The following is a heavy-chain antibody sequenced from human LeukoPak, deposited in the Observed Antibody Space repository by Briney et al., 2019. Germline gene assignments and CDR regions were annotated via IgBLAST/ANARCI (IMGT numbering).Heavy chain of an antibody. CDR2: ISGSGETI. CDR1: GFTFSSSA. V-gene: IGHV3-23*01. J-gene: IGHJ4*02. CDR3: AKVVISGNGDYFDF. D-gene: IGHD2-8*01. Sequence: GGSLRLSCAASGFTFSSSAMAWVRLAPGKGLEWVSSISGSGETIHYADSVKGRFPISRDNSKSTLSLQMNSLRAEDTAIYYCAKVVISGNGDYFDFWGQGALVTVAS.